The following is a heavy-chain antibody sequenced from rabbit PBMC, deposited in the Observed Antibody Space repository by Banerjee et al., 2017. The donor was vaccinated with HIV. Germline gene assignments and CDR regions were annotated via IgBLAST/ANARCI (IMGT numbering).Heavy chain of an antibody. CDR2: IAGSSSAFT. CDR1: GFSFSNIDY. J-gene: IGHJ6*01. D-gene: IGHD8-1*01. V-gene: IGHV1S40*01. CDR3: ARDTGSSFSSYGMDL. Sequence: QSLEEYGGDPVAPGASMTLTCAASGFSFSNIDYMCWVRQEPGKGLEWISCIAGSSSAFTYSATWAKGRFTISKTSSTTVTLQMTSLTVADTATYFCARDTGSSFSSYGMDLWGQGTLVTVS.